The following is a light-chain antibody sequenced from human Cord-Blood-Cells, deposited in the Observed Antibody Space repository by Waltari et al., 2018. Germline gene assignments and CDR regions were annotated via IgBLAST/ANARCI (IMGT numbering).Light chain of an antibody. Sequence: DIVMTQSPLSLPVTPGQPASISCRCRQSLLHSNGYNYLAWYLQQPGQSPQLLIYFGSNRAFGVPDRFSGSGSCTDFTLKISRVEAEDVGVYYGMQALQTPPWTFGQGTKVEIK. CDR3: MQALQTPPWT. CDR2: FGS. CDR1: QSLLHSNGYNY. J-gene: IGKJ1*01. V-gene: IGKV2-28*01.